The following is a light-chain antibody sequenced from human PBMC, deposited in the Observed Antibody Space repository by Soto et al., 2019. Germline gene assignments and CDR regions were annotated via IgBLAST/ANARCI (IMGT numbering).Light chain of an antibody. J-gene: IGKJ1*01. Sequence: DIQMTQSPSSLSASVGDRVTISCRASQSISTYLNWYQQKPGTAPRLLIYPASSVKSGVPPRFSGSGSGRDFTLTISSLRPEDIATYFCQQSYSSSPWTFGQGTKVEV. CDR2: PAS. CDR1: QSISTY. V-gene: IGKV1-39*01. CDR3: QQSYSSSPWT.